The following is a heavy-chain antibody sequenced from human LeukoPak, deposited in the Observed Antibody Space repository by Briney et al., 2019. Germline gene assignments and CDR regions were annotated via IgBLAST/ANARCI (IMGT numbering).Heavy chain of an antibody. J-gene: IGHJ3*01. CDR3: ASVRGSCSGSSCSADAFDL. D-gene: IGHD2-15*01. V-gene: IGHV1-2*02. Sequence: ASVKVSCKASGYTFTGYYMHWVRQAPGQGLELMGWINPNSGGRNYAQKFQGRVTMTRDTSISTAYMELSRLRSDDTAVYYCASVRGSCSGSSCSADAFDLWGQGTMVTVSS. CDR1: GYTFTGYY. CDR2: INPNSGGR.